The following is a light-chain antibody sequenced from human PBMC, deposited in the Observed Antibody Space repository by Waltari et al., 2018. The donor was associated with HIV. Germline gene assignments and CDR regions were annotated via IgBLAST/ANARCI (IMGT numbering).Light chain of an antibody. CDR1: QRISSY. J-gene: IGKJ2*01. V-gene: IGKV1-39*01. CDR3: QQSYSTPYT. CDR2: AAS. Sequence: DIKMTQSPSSLSASVGDRVSITCRASQRISSYLNWYQQKPGKAPNLLIYAASSLQSGVPSRFSGSGSWTDFTLTISSLQPEDFATYYCQQSYSTPYTFGQGTKLEIK.